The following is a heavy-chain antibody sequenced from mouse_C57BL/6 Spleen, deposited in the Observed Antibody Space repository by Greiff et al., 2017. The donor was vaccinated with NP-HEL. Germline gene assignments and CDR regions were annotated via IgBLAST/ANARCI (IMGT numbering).Heavy chain of an antibody. CDR3: ARTDGNQGYFDV. Sequence: QVQLQQSGAELVRPGPSVKMSCKASGYTFTNYWIGWAKQRPGHGLEWIGDIYPGGGYTNYNEKFKGKATLTADKSSSTAYMQFSSLTSEDSAIYYCARTDGNQGYFDVWGTGTTVTVSS. D-gene: IGHD2-1*01. CDR1: GYTFTNYW. J-gene: IGHJ1*03. CDR2: IYPGGGYT. V-gene: IGHV1-63*01.